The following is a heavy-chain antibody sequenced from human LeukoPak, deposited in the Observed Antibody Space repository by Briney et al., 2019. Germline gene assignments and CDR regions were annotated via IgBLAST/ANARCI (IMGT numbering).Heavy chain of an antibody. Sequence: GASVKVSCKASGYTFTSYGISWVRQAPGQGLEWMGWISAYNGNTNYAQKLQGRVTMTTDTSTSTAYMELRSLRSDDTAVYYCARDCSSTSCYWFDPWGQGTLVTVSS. V-gene: IGHV1-18*01. CDR1: GYTFTSYG. D-gene: IGHD2-2*01. J-gene: IGHJ5*02. CDR3: ARDCSSTSCYWFDP. CDR2: ISAYNGNT.